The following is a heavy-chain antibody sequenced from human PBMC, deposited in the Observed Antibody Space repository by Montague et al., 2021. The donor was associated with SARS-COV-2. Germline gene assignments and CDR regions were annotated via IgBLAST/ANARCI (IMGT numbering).Heavy chain of an antibody. Sequence: TLSLTCGVSGGSVSSAGYSWYWIREPPGKGLEWIGHVHHSGNSYYNPSLKSRVTISRDGPKNQFSLKVTSVTAADTAVHYCASYRDYGDYFWGQGALFTVAS. D-gene: IGHD4-17*01. J-gene: IGHJ4*02. CDR1: GGSVSSAGYS. V-gene: IGHV4-30-2*01. CDR2: VHHSGNS. CDR3: ASYRDYGDYF.